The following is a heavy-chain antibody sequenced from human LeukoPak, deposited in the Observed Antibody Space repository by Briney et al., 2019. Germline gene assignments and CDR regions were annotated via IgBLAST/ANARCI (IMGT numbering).Heavy chain of an antibody. CDR2: IYYSGST. CDR3: ASRDSYGSYY. CDR1: GGSISSYY. J-gene: IGHJ4*02. D-gene: IGHD5-18*01. Sequence: SETLSLTCTVSGGSISSYYLSWIRQPPGKGLEWIGYIYYSGSTNYNPSLKSRVTISVDTSKNQFSLKLSSVTAADTAVYYCASRDSYGSYYWGQGTLVTVSS. V-gene: IGHV4-59*01.